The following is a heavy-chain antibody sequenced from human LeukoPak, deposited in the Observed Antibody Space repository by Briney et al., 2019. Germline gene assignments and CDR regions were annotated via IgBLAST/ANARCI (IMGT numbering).Heavy chain of an antibody. Sequence: SETLSLTCTVSGGSISSSSYYWGWIRQPPGKGLEWIGSVYYSGSTYYNPSLKSRVTISVDTSKNQFSLKLSSVTAADTAVYYCAKGYSNYVSYGQYYFDYWGQGALVTVSS. CDR3: AKGYSNYVSYGQYYFDY. V-gene: IGHV4-39*01. CDR1: GGSISSSSYY. D-gene: IGHD4-11*01. J-gene: IGHJ4*02. CDR2: VYYSGST.